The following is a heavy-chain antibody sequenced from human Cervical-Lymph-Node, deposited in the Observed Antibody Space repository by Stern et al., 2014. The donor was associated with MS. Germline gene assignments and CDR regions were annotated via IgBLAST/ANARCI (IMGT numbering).Heavy chain of an antibody. V-gene: IGHV1-46*03. J-gene: IGHJ6*02. Sequence: VQLVESGAEVKKPGASVKVSCEASGYTLTSYSMHWVRQAPGKGLEWLGVIDPNGGTTRYAQKFQGRVSMTSDTSTTTVSIEVSGLTSADTAVYYCARGDHYYSYGLDVWGQGTTVTVSS. CDR1: GYTLTSYS. CDR2: IDPNGGTT. CDR3: ARGDHYYSYGLDV.